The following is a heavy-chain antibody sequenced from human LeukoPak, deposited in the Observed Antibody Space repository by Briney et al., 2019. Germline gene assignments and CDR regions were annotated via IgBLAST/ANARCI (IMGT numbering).Heavy chain of an antibody. Sequence: GASVKVSCKASGYTLSTYAISWVRQAPGQGLEWMGWISAYTGNTRNTQNLQGRVIMTTDTSANTAYMEVRSLRSDDTAMYYCARDLGYDISGVGYFDYWGHGTLVTVSS. CDR3: ARDLGYDISGVGYFDY. J-gene: IGHJ4*01. CDR1: GYTLSTYA. CDR2: ISAYTGNT. D-gene: IGHD3-22*01. V-gene: IGHV1-18*01.